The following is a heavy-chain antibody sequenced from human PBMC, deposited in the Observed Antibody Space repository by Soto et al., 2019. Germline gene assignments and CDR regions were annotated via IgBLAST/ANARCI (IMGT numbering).Heavy chain of an antibody. CDR2: IIPILGIA. V-gene: IGHV1-69*02. CDR1: GGTFSSYT. D-gene: IGHD2-15*01. J-gene: IGHJ6*04. Sequence: QVQLVQSGAEVKKPGSSVKVSCKASGGTFSSYTISWVRQAPGQGLEWMGRIIPILGIANYAQKFQGRVTITADKSTSTAYMELSSLRSEDTAVYYCARGYCSGGSCYSGEYVWGKGTTVTVSS. CDR3: ARGYCSGGSCYSGEYV.